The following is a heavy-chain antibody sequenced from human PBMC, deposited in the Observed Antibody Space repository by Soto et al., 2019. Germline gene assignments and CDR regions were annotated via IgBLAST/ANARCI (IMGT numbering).Heavy chain of an antibody. CDR2: IYYSGST. J-gene: IGHJ4*02. CDR1: GGSISSGGYY. Sequence: SETLSLTCTVSGGSISSGGYYWSWIRQHPGKGLEWIGYIYYSGSTYYNPSLKSRVTISVDTSKNQFSLKLSSVTAADTAVYYCASRRINYDSSGYGPLFDYWGQGTLVTVSS. D-gene: IGHD3-22*01. V-gene: IGHV4-31*03. CDR3: ASRRINYDSSGYGPLFDY.